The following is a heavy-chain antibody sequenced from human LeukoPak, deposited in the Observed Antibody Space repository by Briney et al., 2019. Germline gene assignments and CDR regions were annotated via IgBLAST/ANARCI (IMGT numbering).Heavy chain of an antibody. CDR1: GFTFSSYT. J-gene: IGHJ6*02. CDR2: ISGSGGST. V-gene: IGHV3-23*01. CDR3: AKGSAASITDYYYGMDV. D-gene: IGHD5-12*01. Sequence: GGSLRLSCAASGFTFSSYTMSRVRQAPGKGLEWVSPISGSGGSTYYSDSVKGRFTISRDNSKDTLYLQMNSLRAEDTAVYYCAKGSAASITDYYYGMDVWGQGTTVTVSS.